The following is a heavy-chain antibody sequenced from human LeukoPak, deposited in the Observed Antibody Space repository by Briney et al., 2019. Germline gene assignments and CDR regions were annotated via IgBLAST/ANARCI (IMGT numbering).Heavy chain of an antibody. Sequence: GASVKVSCKASGYTFTGYYMHWVRQAPGQGLEWMGWINPNSGGTNYAQRFQGRVTMTRDTSISTAYMELSRLRSDDTAVYYCASGETRGYSGYKTPFDYWGQGTLVTVSS. CDR2: INPNSGGT. CDR3: ASGETRGYSGYKTPFDY. D-gene: IGHD5-12*01. J-gene: IGHJ4*02. CDR1: GYTFTGYY. V-gene: IGHV1-2*02.